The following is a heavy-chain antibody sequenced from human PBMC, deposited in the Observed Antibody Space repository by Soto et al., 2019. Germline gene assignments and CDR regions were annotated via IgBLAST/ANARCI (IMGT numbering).Heavy chain of an antibody. V-gene: IGHV1-69*13. Sequence: ASVKVSCKASGGTFSSYAISWVRQAPGQGPEWMGGIIPIFGTANYAQKFQGRVTITADESTSTAYMELSSLRSEDTAVYYCAASPSFWQNYYYGAMDVWGQGTTVTVSS. CDR2: IIPIFGTA. J-gene: IGHJ6*02. CDR1: GGTFSSYA. CDR3: AASPSFWQNYYYGAMDV.